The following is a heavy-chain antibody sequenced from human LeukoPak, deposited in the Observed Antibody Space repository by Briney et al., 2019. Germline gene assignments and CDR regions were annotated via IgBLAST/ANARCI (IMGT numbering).Heavy chain of an antibody. CDR1: GFTFSSYS. D-gene: IGHD3-10*01. CDR3: ARDYYYGSGRLGYMDV. J-gene: IGHJ6*03. V-gene: IGHV3-48*01. Sequence: GGSLRLSCAASGFTFSSYSMNWVRQAPRKGLEWVSYISSGSSTIYYADSVKGRFTISRDNAKNSLYLQMNSLRAEDTAVYYCARDYYYGSGRLGYMDVWGKGTTVTVSS. CDR2: ISSGSSTI.